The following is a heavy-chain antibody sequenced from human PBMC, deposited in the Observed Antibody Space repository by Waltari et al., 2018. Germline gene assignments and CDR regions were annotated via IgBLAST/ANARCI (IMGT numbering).Heavy chain of an antibody. V-gene: IGHV3-48*03. CDR1: GFTFSSYE. D-gene: IGHD1-26*01. Sequence: GGGLVQPGGSLRLSCAASGFTFSSYEMNWVRQAPGKGLEWVSYISSSGSTIYYADSVKGRFTISRDNAKNSLYLQMNSLRAEDTAVYYCARGNSGSYSDAFDIWGQGSMVTVSS. J-gene: IGHJ3*02. CDR2: ISSSGSTI. CDR3: ARGNSGSYSDAFDI.